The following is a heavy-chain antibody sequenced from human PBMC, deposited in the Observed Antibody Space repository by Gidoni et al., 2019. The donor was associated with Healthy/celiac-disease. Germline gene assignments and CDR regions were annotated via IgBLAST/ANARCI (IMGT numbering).Heavy chain of an antibody. CDR1: GFTFDDYG. CDR3: ARVTPPQYSYGPVSGAFDI. J-gene: IGHJ3*02. CDR2: INWNGGST. D-gene: IGHD5-18*01. V-gene: IGHV3-20*01. Sequence: EVQLVESGGGVVRPGGSLRLSCAASGFTFDDYGMSWVRQAPGKGLEWVSGINWNGGSTGYADSVKGRFTISRDNAKNSLYLQMNSLRAEDTALYHCARVTPPQYSYGPVSGAFDIWGQGTMVTVSS.